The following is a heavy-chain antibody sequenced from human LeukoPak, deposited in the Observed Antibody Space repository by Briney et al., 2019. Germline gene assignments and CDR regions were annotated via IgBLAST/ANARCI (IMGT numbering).Heavy chain of an antibody. V-gene: IGHV1-2*02. CDR1: GYTFTGYY. CDR2: INPNSGGT. J-gene: IGHJ4*02. CDR3: MRDRGGSYDSSGYMVGY. Sequence: ASVKVSCKASGYTFTGYYMHWVRQAPGQGLEWMGWINPNSGGTNYAQKFQGRVTMTRDTSIRTASMELSRLRSVMTVVYYFMRDRGGSYDSSGYMVGYWGQGTLVTVSS. D-gene: IGHD3-22*01.